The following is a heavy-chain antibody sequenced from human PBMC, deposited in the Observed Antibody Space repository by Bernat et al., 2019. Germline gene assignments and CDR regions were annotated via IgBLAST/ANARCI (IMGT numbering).Heavy chain of an antibody. CDR2: ISSSSYI. Sequence: EVQLVESGGGLVKPGGSLRLSCAASGFTFSSYSMNWVRQAPGKGLEWVSYISSSSYIYYADSVKGRFTISRDNAKNSLYLQMNSLRAEDTAVYYCARTVGYCSGGSCPPYYYYYYMDVWGKGTTVTVSS. CDR3: ARTVGYCSGGSCPPYYYYYYMDV. CDR1: GFTFSSYS. J-gene: IGHJ6*03. V-gene: IGHV3-21*05. D-gene: IGHD2-15*01.